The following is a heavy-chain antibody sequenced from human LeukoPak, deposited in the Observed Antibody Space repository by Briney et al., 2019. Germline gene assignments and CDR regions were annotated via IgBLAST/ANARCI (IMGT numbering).Heavy chain of an antibody. CDR2: ITSDGSST. J-gene: IGHJ4*02. V-gene: IGHV3-74*01. CDR1: GFTFRKYW. Sequence: PGGSLRLSCAASGFTFRKYWMHWVRQAPGKGLVCVSHITSDGSSTSYADSVKGRFTISRDNAKNTLYLQMNSLRAEDTAVYYCARDSGNYIFDYWGQGTLVTVSS. D-gene: IGHD1-26*01. CDR3: ARDSGNYIFDY.